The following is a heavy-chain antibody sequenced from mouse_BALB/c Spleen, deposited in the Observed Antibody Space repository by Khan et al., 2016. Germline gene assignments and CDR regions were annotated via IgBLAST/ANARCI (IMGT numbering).Heavy chain of an antibody. D-gene: IGHD2-1*01. J-gene: IGHJ2*01. Sequence: EVQLQESGAELVRPGALVKLSCKASGFNIKDYYMHWVKQRPEQGLEWIGWIDPENGNTIYDPKFQGKASITADTSSNTAYLQLSSLTSEDTAVYYCARVGGNYYFDYWGQGTTLTVSS. V-gene: IGHV14-1*02. CDR1: GFNIKDYY. CDR3: ARVGGNYYFDY. CDR2: IDPENGNT.